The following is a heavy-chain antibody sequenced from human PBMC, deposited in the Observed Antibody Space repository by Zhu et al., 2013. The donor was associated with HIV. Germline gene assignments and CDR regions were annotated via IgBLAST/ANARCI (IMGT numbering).Heavy chain of an antibody. V-gene: IGHV1-8*01. CDR2: MNPISGNT. J-gene: IGHJ4*02. Sequence: QVQLVQSGAEVKKPGASVMVSCKASGYTFTSYDINWVRQATGQGLEWMGWMNPISGNTYYAQKLQGRLTLTWNTSVTTAYLELSSLRSDDTAIYYCASGLSSVWGAPLWGQGTLVTVSS. CDR3: ASGLSSVWGAPL. CDR1: GYTFTSYD. D-gene: IGHD6-19*01.